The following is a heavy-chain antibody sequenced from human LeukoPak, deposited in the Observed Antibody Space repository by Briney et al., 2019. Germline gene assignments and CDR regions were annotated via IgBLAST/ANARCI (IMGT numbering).Heavy chain of an antibody. CDR2: IYYSRST. CDR1: GGSISSSSYY. CDR3: ARHYYGSGSYWAGYYYYYMDV. V-gene: IGHV4-39*01. J-gene: IGHJ6*03. D-gene: IGHD3-10*01. Sequence: PSETLSLTCTVSGGSISSSSYYWGWIRQPPGLGLEWIGSIYYSRSTYYNPSLRSRVTISVDTSKIQFSLKLSSVTAADAAVYYCARHYYGSGSYWAGYYYYYMDVWGKGTTVTISS.